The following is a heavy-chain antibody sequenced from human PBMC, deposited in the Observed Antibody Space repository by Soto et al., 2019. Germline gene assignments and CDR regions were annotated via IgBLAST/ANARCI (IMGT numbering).Heavy chain of an antibody. D-gene: IGHD5-12*01. J-gene: IGHJ4*02. Sequence: GGSLRLSCAASGFTFSTYAMIWVRQAPGKGLEWVSAISGSGDSTYYADSVKGRFTISRDNSKNTLYLQMSSLRAEDTAIYYCAKDSFINLRGYDSYWCQGTLVTVSS. CDR2: ISGSGDST. CDR3: AKDSFINLRGYDSY. V-gene: IGHV3-23*01. CDR1: GFTFSTYA.